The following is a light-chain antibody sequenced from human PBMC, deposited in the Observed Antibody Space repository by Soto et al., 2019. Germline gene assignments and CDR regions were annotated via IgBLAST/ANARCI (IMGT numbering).Light chain of an antibody. CDR1: SSNIGSNT. J-gene: IGLJ2*01. Sequence: QSVLTQPPSASGTPGQRVTISCSGSSSNIGSNTVNWYQQLPGTAPKLLIYGNNQRPSGVPERFSGSKSGTSASLAISGLQSEDEADYYCAAWDDSLNGHVFGGGTKLTVL. V-gene: IGLV1-44*01. CDR2: GNN. CDR3: AAWDDSLNGHV.